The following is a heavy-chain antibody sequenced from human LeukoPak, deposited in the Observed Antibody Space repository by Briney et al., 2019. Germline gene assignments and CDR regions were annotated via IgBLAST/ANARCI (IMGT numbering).Heavy chain of an antibody. J-gene: IGHJ4*02. CDR2: IGTTSSNI. D-gene: IGHD1-26*01. CDR1: GFIFTDYS. Sequence: GGSLRLTCAASGFIFTDYSMNWVRQAPGKGLEWVSYIGTTSSNIDYADSVKGRFTISRDSAKNSLFLQMSSLRDEDTAVYYCARDRGSYFSFDYWGQGTLVTVSS. CDR3: ARDRGSYFSFDY. V-gene: IGHV3-48*02.